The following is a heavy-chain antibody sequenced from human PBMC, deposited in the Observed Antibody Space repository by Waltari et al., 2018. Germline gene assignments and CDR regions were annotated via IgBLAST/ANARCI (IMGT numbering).Heavy chain of an antibody. Sequence: QVQLVESGGGVVQPGRSLRLSCAASGFTFSSYAMHWVRQAPGKGLEWVAVISYDGSKKYYADSVKGRFTISRDNSKNTLYLQMNSLRAEDTAVYYCARDEGKFVDLNYFDYWGQGTLVTVSS. D-gene: IGHD2-21*01. V-gene: IGHV3-30-3*01. CDR1: GFTFSSYA. CDR2: ISYDGSKK. J-gene: IGHJ4*02. CDR3: ARDEGKFVDLNYFDY.